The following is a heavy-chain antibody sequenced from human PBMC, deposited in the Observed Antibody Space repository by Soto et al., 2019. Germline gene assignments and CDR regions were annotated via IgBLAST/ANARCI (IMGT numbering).Heavy chain of an antibody. V-gene: IGHV3-23*01. CDR2: ISGSGGST. J-gene: IGHJ4*02. D-gene: IGHD6-19*01. CDR3: AKDGAWWLVRGYFDY. CDR1: GFTFSSYA. Sequence: GGSLRLSCAASGFTFSSYAMSWVRQAPGKGLEWVSAISGSGGSTYYADSVKGRFTISRDNSKNTLYLQMNSLGAEDTAVYYCAKDGAWWLVRGYFDYWGQGTLVTVSS.